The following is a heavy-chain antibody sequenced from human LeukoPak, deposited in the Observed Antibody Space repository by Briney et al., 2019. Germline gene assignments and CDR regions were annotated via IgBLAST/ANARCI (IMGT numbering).Heavy chain of an antibody. CDR1: GFTFSSYS. J-gene: IGHJ3*02. V-gene: IGHV3-21*01. CDR2: ISSSSSYI. Sequence: GGSLRLSCAASGFTFSSYSMNWVRQAPGKGLEWVSSISSSSSYIYYADSVKGRFTISRDNAKNSLYLQMNSLRAEDTAVYYCARGKKDYDFWSGYYTGRAFDIWGQGTMVTVSS. D-gene: IGHD3-3*01. CDR3: ARGKKDYDFWSGYYTGRAFDI.